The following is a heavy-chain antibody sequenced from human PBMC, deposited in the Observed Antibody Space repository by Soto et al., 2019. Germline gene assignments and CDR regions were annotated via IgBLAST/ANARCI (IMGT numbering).Heavy chain of an antibody. CDR3: ARDAFPLRYNYYYYGMDV. V-gene: IGHV3-30-3*01. CDR2: ISYDGSNK. J-gene: IGHJ6*02. CDR1: GFTFSSYA. Sequence: QVQLVESGGGVVQPGRSLRLSCAASGFTFSSYAMHWVRQAPGKGLEWVAVISYDGSNKYYADSVKGRFTISRDNSKNTLYLQMNSLRAEDTAVYYCARDAFPLRYNYYYYGMDVWGQGTTVTVS. D-gene: IGHD2-2*02.